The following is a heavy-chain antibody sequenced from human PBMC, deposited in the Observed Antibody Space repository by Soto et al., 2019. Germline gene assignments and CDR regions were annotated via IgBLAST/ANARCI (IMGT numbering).Heavy chain of an antibody. J-gene: IGHJ5*02. D-gene: IGHD6-13*01. Sequence: PGGSLRLSCAASGFTFDDYAMHWVRQAPGKGLEWVSGISSSSGSICYADSVKGRFTISRDNAKNSLYLQMNSLRAEDTAVYYCARVRIAAAGTWWFDPWGQGTLVTVSS. CDR2: ISSSSGSI. CDR1: GFTFDDYA. CDR3: ARVRIAAAGTWWFDP. V-gene: IGHV3-9*01.